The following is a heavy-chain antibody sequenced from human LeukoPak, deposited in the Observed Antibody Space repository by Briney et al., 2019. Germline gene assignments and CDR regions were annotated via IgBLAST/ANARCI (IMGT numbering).Heavy chain of an antibody. CDR1: GFTFSSYA. D-gene: IGHD2-21*02. V-gene: IGHV3-64*04. CDR2: ISSNGGST. J-gene: IGHJ6*02. Sequence: GGSLRLSCSASGFTFSSYAMHWVRQAPGKGLEYVSAISSNGGSTYYADSVKGRFTISRDNSKNTLYLQMNSLRAEDTAVYYCAKGVVTTNYYYYGMDVWGQGTTVTVSS. CDR3: AKGVVTTNYYYYGMDV.